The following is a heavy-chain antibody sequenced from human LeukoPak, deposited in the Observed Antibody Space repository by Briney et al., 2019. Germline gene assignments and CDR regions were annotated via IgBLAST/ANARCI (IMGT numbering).Heavy chain of an antibody. CDR3: ARAGYYCGGDCYPDDAFDI. D-gene: IGHD2-21*02. V-gene: IGHV3-66*01. Sequence: GGSLRLSCAASGFTVSSNYMSWVRQAPGKGLEWVSVIYSGGSTYYADSVKGRFTISRDNSKNTLYLQMNSLRAEDTAVYYCARAGYYCGGDCYPDDAFDIWGQGTMVTVSS. J-gene: IGHJ3*02. CDR2: IYSGGST. CDR1: GFTVSSNY.